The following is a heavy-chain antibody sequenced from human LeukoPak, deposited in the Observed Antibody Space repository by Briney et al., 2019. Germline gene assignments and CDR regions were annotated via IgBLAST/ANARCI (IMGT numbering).Heavy chain of an antibody. V-gene: IGHV3-30*02. J-gene: IGHJ4*02. CDR2: IRYDGSNK. D-gene: IGHD1-26*01. CDR1: GFTFSSYG. CDR3: AKDPGSGSHRGEYYFDY. Sequence: GGSLRLSCAASGFTFSSYGMHWVRQAPGKGLEWVAFIRYDGSNKYYADSVKGRFTISRGNSKNTLYLQMNSLRAEDTAVYYCAKDPGSGSHRGEYYFDYWGQGTLVTVSS.